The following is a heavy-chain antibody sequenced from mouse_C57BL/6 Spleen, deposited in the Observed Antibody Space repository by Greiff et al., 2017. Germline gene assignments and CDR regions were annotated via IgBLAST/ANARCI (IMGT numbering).Heavy chain of an antibody. CDR3: AGYTTGNYFDY. CDR2: INPSSGYT. Sequence: VQLKESGAELAKPGASVKLSCKASGYTFTSYWMHWVKQRPGQGLEWIGYINPSSGYTKYNQKFKDKATLTADKASSTAYMQLSSLTYEDSAVYYCAGYTTGNYFDYWGQGTTLTVSS. V-gene: IGHV1-7*01. D-gene: IGHD1-1*01. J-gene: IGHJ2*01. CDR1: GYTFTSYW.